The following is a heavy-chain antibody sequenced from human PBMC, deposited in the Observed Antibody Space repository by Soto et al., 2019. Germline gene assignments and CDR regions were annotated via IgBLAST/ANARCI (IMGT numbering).Heavy chain of an antibody. CDR2: IIPILGIA. V-gene: IGHV1-69*08. D-gene: IGHD1-1*01. J-gene: IGHJ4*02. CDR3: ARDIGNWNDGGY. Sequence: QVQLVQSGAEVKKPGSSVKVSCKASGGTFSSYTISWVRQAPGQGLEWMGRIIPILGIANYAQKFQGRVTLTADKSTSTGYMELSSLRSEDTAVYYCARDIGNWNDGGYWGQGTLVTVSS. CDR1: GGTFSSYT.